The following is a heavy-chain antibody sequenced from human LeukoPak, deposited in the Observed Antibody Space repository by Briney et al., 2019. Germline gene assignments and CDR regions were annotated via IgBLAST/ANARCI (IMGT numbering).Heavy chain of an antibody. CDR1: GFTVSSNY. CDR3: ARDTEGSVDYYYMDV. CDR2: IYSGGST. J-gene: IGHJ6*03. V-gene: IGHV3-53*01. Sequence: GGSLRLSCAASGFTVSSNYMSWVRQAPGKGLEWVSVIYSGGSTYYADSVKGRFTISRDNSKNTLYLQMNSLRAGDTAVYYCARDTEGSVDYYYMDVWGKGTTVTVSS.